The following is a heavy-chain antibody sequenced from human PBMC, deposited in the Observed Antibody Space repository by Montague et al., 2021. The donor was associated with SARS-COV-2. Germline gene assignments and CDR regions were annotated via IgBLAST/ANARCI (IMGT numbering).Heavy chain of an antibody. CDR1: XDSVSSNTAS. V-gene: IGHV6-1*01. J-gene: IGHJ2*01. CDR2: TYYRSKWYN. D-gene: IGHD2-21*02. CDR3: ARACCGSYCYYYWYFDH. Sequence: CAISXDSVSSNTASWNWIRQSPSRGLEWLGRTYYRSKWYNDYAVSVKSRVIINPDTSNNRISLQLNSVTPEDTAVYYCARACCGSYCYYYWYFDHWGRGTLVTVSS.